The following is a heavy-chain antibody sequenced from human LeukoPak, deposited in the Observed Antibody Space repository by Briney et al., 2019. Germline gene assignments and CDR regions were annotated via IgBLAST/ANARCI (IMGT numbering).Heavy chain of an antibody. V-gene: IGHV3-9*03. CDR1: GFTFDDYA. Sequence: GGSLRLSCAASGFTFDDYAMHWVRQAPGKGLEWVSGISWNSGTIGYADSVKGRFTISRDNAKNSLYLQMNSLRAEDMALYYCAEGYCSSTSCYVGDYWGQGTLVTVSS. CDR3: AEGYCSSTSCYVGDY. D-gene: IGHD2-2*01. CDR2: ISWNSGTI. J-gene: IGHJ4*02.